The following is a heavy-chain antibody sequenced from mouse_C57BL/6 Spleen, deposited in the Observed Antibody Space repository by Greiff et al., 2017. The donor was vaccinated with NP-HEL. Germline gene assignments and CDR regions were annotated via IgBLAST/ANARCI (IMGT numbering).Heavy chain of an antibody. V-gene: IGHV5-4*03. CDR1: GFTFSSYA. CDR3: ARIGTIFDY. J-gene: IGHJ2*01. D-gene: IGHD3-3*01. Sequence: DVKLVESGGGLVKPGGSLKLSCAASGFTFSSYAMSWVRQTPEKRLGWVATISDGGSYTYYPDNVKGRCTISRDNAKNNLYVQMSHLKSEDTAMYYCARIGTIFDYWGQGTTLTVSS. CDR2: ISDGGSYT.